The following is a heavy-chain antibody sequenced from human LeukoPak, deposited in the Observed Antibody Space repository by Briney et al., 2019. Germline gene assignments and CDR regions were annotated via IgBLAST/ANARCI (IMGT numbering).Heavy chain of an antibody. D-gene: IGHD6-13*01. CDR1: GGSISSYY. CDR2: IYYSGST. J-gene: IGHJ4*02. V-gene: IGHV4-59*08. CDR3: ARSSGYSSSWWWADY. Sequence: PSETLSLTCTVSGGSISSYYWSWIRQPPGKGLEWIGYIYYSGSTNYNPSLKSRVTISVDTSKNQFSLKLSSVTAADTAVYYCARSSGYSSSWWWADYWGQGTLVTVSS.